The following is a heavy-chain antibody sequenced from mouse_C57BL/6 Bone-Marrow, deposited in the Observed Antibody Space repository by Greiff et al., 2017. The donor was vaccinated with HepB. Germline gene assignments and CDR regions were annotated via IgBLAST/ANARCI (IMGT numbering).Heavy chain of an antibody. CDR3: ARTVGYGSFFMDY. CDR2: ISSGSSTI. V-gene: IGHV5-17*01. J-gene: IGHJ4*01. D-gene: IGHD1-1*01. CDR1: GFTFSDYG. Sequence: EVKLMESGGGLVKPGGSLKLSCAASGFTFSDYGMHWVRQAPEKGLEWVAYISSGSSTIYYADTVKGRFTISRDNAKNTLFLQMTSLRSEDTAMYYCARTVGYGSFFMDYWGQGTSVTVSS.